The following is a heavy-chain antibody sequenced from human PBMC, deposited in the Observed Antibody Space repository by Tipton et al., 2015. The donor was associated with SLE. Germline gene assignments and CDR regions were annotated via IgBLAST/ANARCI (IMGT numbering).Heavy chain of an antibody. CDR2: IYYSGST. CDR1: GGSISSSSYY. D-gene: IGHD6-13*01. Sequence: TLSLTCTVSGGSISSSSYYWGWIRQPPGKGLEWIGYIYYSGSTNYNPSLKSRVTISVDTSKNQFSLKLSSVTAADTAVYYCARFIAAAGILYWGQGTLVTVSS. J-gene: IGHJ4*02. CDR3: ARFIAAAGILY. V-gene: IGHV4-61*05.